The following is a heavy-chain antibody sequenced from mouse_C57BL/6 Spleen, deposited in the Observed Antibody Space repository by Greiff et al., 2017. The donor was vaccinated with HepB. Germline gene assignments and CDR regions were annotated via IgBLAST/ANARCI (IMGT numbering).Heavy chain of an antibody. CDR2: ISGGGGNT. Sequence: EVKLMESGGGLVKPGGSLKLSCAASGFTFSSYTMSWVRQTPEKRLEWVATISGGGGNTYYPDSVKGRFTISRDNAKNTLYLQMSSLRSEDTALYDCARTGYFDVWGTGTTVTVSS. CDR1: GFTFSSYT. J-gene: IGHJ1*03. V-gene: IGHV5-9*01. CDR3: ARTGYFDV.